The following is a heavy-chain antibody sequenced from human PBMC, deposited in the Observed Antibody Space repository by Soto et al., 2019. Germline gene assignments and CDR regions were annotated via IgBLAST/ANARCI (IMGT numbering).Heavy chain of an antibody. Sequence: GGSLRLTCAASGFTFRSFTMNWVRQAPGKGLEWVSTISSNSAYIYYTDALRGRFTISRDNAKNSLHLQMNSLRAEDTAVYYCTRDASRDSSARGWFDPWGPGTLVTVSS. CDR1: GFTFRSFT. J-gene: IGHJ5*02. CDR2: ISSNSAYI. D-gene: IGHD6-13*01. V-gene: IGHV3-21*01. CDR3: TRDASRDSSARGWFDP.